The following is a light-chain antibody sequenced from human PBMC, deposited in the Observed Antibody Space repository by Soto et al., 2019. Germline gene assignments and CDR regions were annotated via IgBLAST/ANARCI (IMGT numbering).Light chain of an antibody. CDR2: KAS. CDR1: QGISSY. V-gene: IGKV1-5*03. Sequence: DIQLTQSPSFLSASVGDRVTITCRASQGISSYLAWYQQKPGKAPNLLIHKASHLESGVPSRFSGSGSGTEFTLTISSLQPDDFATYYCQHYNSYSEAFGQGTKVDIK. J-gene: IGKJ1*01. CDR3: QHYNSYSEA.